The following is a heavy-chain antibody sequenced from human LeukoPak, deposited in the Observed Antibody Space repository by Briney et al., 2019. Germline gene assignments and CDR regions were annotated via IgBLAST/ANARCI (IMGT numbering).Heavy chain of an antibody. CDR3: ARGPRYYYDSSGYY. V-gene: IGHV4-34*01. CDR1: GGSFSGYY. Sequence: SETLSVTCAVYGGSFSGYYWSWIRQPPGKGLEWIGEINHSGSTNYNPSLKSRVTISVDTSKNQFSLKLSSVTAADTAVYYCARGPRYYYDSSGYYWGQGTLVTVSS. D-gene: IGHD3-22*01. CDR2: INHSGST. J-gene: IGHJ4*02.